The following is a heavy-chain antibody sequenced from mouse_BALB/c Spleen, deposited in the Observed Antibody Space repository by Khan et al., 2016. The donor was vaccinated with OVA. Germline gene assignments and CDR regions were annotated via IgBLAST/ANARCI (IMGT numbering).Heavy chain of an antibody. V-gene: IGHV1-54*01. CDR1: GYAFADYL. J-gene: IGHJ4*01. Sequence: QVQLQQSGTELLSPGTSVKVSCKASGYAFADYLIDWVKQRPGQGLEWIGVINPGSGNTNYNEKFKGKAILTAAKSSSTAYMQLSSLTSDDSAVYFCARSGGYGDAVDYWGQGTSVTVSS. CDR3: ARSGGYGDAVDY. D-gene: IGHD2-2*01. CDR2: INPGSGNT.